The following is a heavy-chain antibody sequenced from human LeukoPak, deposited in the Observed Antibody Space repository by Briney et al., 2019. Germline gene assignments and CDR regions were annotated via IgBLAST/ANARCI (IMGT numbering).Heavy chain of an antibody. CDR2: INHSGST. CDR3: ARTTEEYYGSGKFRRYYSYYYYMDV. D-gene: IGHD3-10*01. J-gene: IGHJ6*03. V-gene: IGHV4-34*01. CDR1: GGSFNGYY. Sequence: PSETLSLTCAVYGGSFNGYYWSWIRQPPGKGLEWIGEINHSGSTNYSPSLKSRVTLSVDTSKNQFSLRLSSVTAADTAVYYCARTTEEYYGSGKFRRYYSYYYYMDVWGKGTTVTVSS.